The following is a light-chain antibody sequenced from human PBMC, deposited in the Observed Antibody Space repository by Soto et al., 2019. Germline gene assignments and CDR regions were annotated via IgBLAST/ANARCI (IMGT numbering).Light chain of an antibody. CDR2: DVG. CDR1: SSDVGGYNY. V-gene: IGLV2-11*01. J-gene: IGLJ3*02. CDR3: SSYTTSSTVV. Sequence: QSALTQPRSVSGSPGQSVTISCTGTSSDVGGYNYVSWYQQHPGKAPKLMIYDVGKRPSGVPDRFSGSKSGNTASLTISTLQAEDEAEYYCSSYTTSSTVVFGGGTKVTVL.